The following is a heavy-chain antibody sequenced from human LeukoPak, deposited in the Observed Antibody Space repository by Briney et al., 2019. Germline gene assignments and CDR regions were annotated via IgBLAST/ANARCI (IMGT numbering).Heavy chain of an antibody. Sequence: GGSLRLSCAASGFTFSSYSMNWVRQAPGKGLEWVSSISNSISYIYYADSVKGRFTISRDNAKNSLYLQMNSLRAEDTAVYYCARDRIAAAGTIFWFDPWGQGTLVTVSS. D-gene: IGHD6-13*01. CDR3: ARDRIAAAGTIFWFDP. J-gene: IGHJ5*02. V-gene: IGHV3-21*01. CDR1: GFTFSSYS. CDR2: ISNSISYI.